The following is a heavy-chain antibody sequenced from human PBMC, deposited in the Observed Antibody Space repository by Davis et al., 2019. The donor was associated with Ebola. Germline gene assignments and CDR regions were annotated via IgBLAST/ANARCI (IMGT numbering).Heavy chain of an antibody. CDR2: INNSGGRT. CDR3: AKEGSPSSDVLLVPAPFGWFDP. J-gene: IGHJ5*02. Sequence: PGGSLRLSCAASGFTFRNYAMIWVRQAPGKGLEWVSGINNSGGRTYYADSVRGRFTVSRDNSKDALYLQMNTLRADDTAVYYCAKEGSPSSDVLLVPAPFGWFDPWGQGTLVTVSS. V-gene: IGHV3-23*01. CDR1: GFTFRNYA. D-gene: IGHD2-2*01.